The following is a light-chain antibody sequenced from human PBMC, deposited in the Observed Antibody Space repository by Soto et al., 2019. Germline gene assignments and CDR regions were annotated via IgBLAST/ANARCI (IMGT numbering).Light chain of an antibody. CDR1: SGHSSYT. J-gene: IGLJ2*01. V-gene: IGLV4-69*01. CDR2: LKSDGSH. Sequence: QLVLTQSPSASASLGASVKLTCTLSSGHSSYTIAWHQQQPEKGPRYLMKLKSDGSHIKGDGIPDRFSGSSSGTERYLTISSLQSEDEADYYCQTWGSGSVVFGGGTQLTVL. CDR3: QTWGSGSVV.